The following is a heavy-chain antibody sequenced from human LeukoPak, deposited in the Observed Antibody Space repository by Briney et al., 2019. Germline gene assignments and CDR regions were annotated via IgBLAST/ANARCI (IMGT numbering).Heavy chain of an antibody. Sequence: PGGSLRLSCAASGLTFSDYYMTWIRQAPGKGLEWLSYISSSSTYTNYADSVKGRFTISRDNAKNTLYLQMNSLRAEDTAVYYCAKGEAAAGYYFDYWGQGTLVTVSS. CDR2: ISSSSTYT. J-gene: IGHJ4*02. D-gene: IGHD6-13*01. V-gene: IGHV3-11*05. CDR3: AKGEAAAGYYFDY. CDR1: GLTFSDYY.